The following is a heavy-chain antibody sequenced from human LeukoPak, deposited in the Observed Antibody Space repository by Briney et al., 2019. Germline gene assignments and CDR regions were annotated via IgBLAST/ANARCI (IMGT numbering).Heavy chain of an antibody. J-gene: IGHJ5*02. Sequence: TSETLSLTCTVSGGSISSYYWSWIRQPPGKGLEWIGFTHNSGTTNYNPSLKSRVTMSLDTSKNQFSLKLTSVTAADTAFYYCARSRGGFGDYGSWFDPWGQGTLVTVSS. V-gene: IGHV4-59*01. CDR3: ARSRGGFGDYGSWFDP. CDR1: GGSISSYY. CDR2: THNSGTT. D-gene: IGHD4-17*01.